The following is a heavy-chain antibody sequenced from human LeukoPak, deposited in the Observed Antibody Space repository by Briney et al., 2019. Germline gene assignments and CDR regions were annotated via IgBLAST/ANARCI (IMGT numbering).Heavy chain of an antibody. CDR1: GGSFSGYY. CDR3: ARGYYVLLWFGEFSMFDY. J-gene: IGHJ4*02. CDR2: INHSGST. V-gene: IGHV4-34*01. D-gene: IGHD3-10*01. Sequence: SETLSLTCAVYGGSFSGYYWSWIRQPPGKGLEWIGEINHSGSTNYNPSLKSRVTISVDTSKNQFSLKLSSVTAAETAVYYCARGYYVLLWFGEFSMFDYWGQGTLVTVSS.